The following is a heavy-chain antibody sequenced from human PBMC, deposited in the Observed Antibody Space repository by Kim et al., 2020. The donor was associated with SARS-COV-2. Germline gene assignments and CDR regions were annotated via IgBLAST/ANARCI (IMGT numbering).Heavy chain of an antibody. J-gene: IGHJ1*01. CDR3: ARAPGYSSGRRHFQH. Sequence: QKCQGRVTITADESTSTAYMELSSLRSEDTAVYYCARAPGYSSGRRHFQHWGQGTLVTVSS. D-gene: IGHD6-19*01. V-gene: IGHV1-69*01.